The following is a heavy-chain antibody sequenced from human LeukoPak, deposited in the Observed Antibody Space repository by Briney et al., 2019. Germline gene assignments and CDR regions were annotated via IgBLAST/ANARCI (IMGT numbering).Heavy chain of an antibody. D-gene: IGHD2-2*01. CDR3: ARDRRYCSSTSCYPSPFDY. CDR1: GYTFTGYY. Sequence: ASVKVSCKASGYTFTGYYMHWVRQAPGQGLEWMGRINPNSGGTNYAQKFQGRVTMTRDTSISTAYMELSRLRSDDTAVYYCARDRRYCSSTSCYPSPFDYWGQGTLVTVSS. V-gene: IGHV1-2*06. J-gene: IGHJ4*02. CDR2: INPNSGGT.